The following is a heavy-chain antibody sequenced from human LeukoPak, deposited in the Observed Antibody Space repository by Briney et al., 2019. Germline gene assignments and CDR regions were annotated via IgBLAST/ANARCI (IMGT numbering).Heavy chain of an antibody. Sequence: GASVTVSYKASGYTFNSYGIRWVRQAPGQGLEGMGWISAYNGNTNYAQKLQGRVTMTTDTSTSTAYMELRSLRSDDTAVYYCARVGDFWSGYPPYYYGMDVWGQGTTVTVSS. V-gene: IGHV1-18*01. D-gene: IGHD3-3*01. J-gene: IGHJ6*02. CDR3: ARVGDFWSGYPPYYYGMDV. CDR2: ISAYNGNT. CDR1: GYTFNSYG.